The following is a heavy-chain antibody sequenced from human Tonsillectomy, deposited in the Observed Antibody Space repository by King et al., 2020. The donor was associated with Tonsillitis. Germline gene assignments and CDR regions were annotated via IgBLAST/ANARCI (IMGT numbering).Heavy chain of an antibody. CDR1: GGSISSYY. D-gene: IGHD3-22*01. CDR2: INYSGST. V-gene: IGHV4-59*01. CDR3: TRMYYYDSSGIKSAFDI. Sequence: QLQESGPGLVKPSETLSLTCTVSGGSISSYYWSWLREPPGKGLEWIGYINYSGSTNYNPSLKSRVTISVDKSKNQFSLKLSSVNAADTAVYYCTRMYYYDSSGIKSAFDIWGQGTMVTVSS. J-gene: IGHJ3*02.